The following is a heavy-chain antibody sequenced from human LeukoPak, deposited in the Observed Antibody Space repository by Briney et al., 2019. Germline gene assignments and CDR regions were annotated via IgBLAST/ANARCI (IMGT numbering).Heavy chain of an antibody. CDR2: ILSDGGSK. D-gene: IGHD1-26*01. CDR3: AKLSGSYPTGGY. CDR1: GFTFSTYA. Sequence: GGSLRLSCAASGFTFSTYAMHWVRQAPGKGLEWVAIILSDGGSKDYADSVKGRFTISRDNSKNTLYLQMNSLRAEDTAVYYCAKLSGSYPTGGYWGQGTLVTVSS. J-gene: IGHJ4*02. V-gene: IGHV3-30*04.